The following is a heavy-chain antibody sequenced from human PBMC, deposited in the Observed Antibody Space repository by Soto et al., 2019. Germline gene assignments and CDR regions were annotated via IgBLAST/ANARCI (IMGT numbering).Heavy chain of an antibody. CDR1: GGSFSGYY. CDR2: INHSGST. J-gene: IGHJ4*02. CDR3: AGGSHRDSRIVDY. D-gene: IGHD2-15*01. Sequence: QVQLQQWGAGLLKPSETLSLTCAVYGGSFSGYYWSWIRQLPGKRLEWMGEINHSGSTNYNPSLKRRVTISVDANKNQFSLKLSSVTAADTAVYYCAGGSHRDSRIVDYWGQGTLVTVSS. V-gene: IGHV4-34*01.